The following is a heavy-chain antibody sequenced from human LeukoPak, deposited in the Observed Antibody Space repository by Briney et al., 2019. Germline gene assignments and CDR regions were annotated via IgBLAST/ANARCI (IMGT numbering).Heavy chain of an antibody. CDR3: AKGEYQQVYYGMDV. CDR1: GGALNSFS. V-gene: IGHV1-69*04. CDR2: IVPVPRVL. J-gene: IGHJ6*02. Sequence: ASVKVSCKASGGALNSFSITWVRQAPGQGLECLGRIVPVPRVLHYAQKFQGRVTITADKSTNTAYMELTGLTYEDTAVYYCAKGEYQQVYYGMDVWGQGTTVTVSS. D-gene: IGHD2-2*01.